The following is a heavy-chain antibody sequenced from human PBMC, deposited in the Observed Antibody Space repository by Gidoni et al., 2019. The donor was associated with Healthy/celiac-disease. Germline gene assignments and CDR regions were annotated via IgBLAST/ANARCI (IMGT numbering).Heavy chain of an antibody. CDR1: GFTFSSYA. J-gene: IGHJ5*02. V-gene: IGHV3-23*01. D-gene: IGHD3-3*01. Sequence: EVQLLESGGGLVQPGGSLRLSCAASGFTFSSYAMSWVRQAPGKGLEWVSAISGSGGSTYYADSVKGRVTISRDNSKNTLYLQMNSLRAEDTAVYYCAKDHRTIFGVVMPAFWFDPWGQGTLVTVSS. CDR3: AKDHRTIFGVVMPAFWFDP. CDR2: ISGSGGST.